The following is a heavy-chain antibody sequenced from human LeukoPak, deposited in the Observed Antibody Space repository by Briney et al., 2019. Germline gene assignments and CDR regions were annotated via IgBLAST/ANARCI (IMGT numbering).Heavy chain of an antibody. CDR1: GGTFSSYA. V-gene: IGHV1-69*05. CDR2: IIPIFGTA. CDR3: AREKRRVLRFLPGAFDI. J-gene: IGHJ3*02. D-gene: IGHD3-3*01. Sequence: ASVKVSCKASGGTFSSYAISWVRQAPGQGLEWMGGIIPIFGTANYAQKFQGRVTITTDESTSTAYMELSSLRSEDTAVYYCAREKRRVLRFLPGAFDIWGQGTMVTVSS.